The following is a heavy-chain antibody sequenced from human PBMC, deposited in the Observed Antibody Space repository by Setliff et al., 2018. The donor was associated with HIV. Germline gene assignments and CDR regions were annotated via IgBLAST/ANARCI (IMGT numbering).Heavy chain of an antibody. CDR3: AREGGQGYSGSGSFYHRNFDL. CDR1: GGSPSGYY. D-gene: IGHD3-10*01. Sequence: PSETLSLTCAVYGGSPSGYYWSCVRQSPGRGLEWIGEINQSGNTNFNPSLKSRLIISVDTSKSQFSLKLTSVTAADTALYYCAREGGQGYSGSGSFYHRNFDLWGRGTLVTVSS. V-gene: IGHV4-34*01. CDR2: INQSGNT. J-gene: IGHJ2*01.